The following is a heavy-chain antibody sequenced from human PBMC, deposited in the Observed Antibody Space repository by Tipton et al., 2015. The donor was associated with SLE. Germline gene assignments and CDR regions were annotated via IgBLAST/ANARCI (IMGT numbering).Heavy chain of an antibody. CDR2: FSDGGSST. Sequence: SLRLSCAASGFTFSNYGMSWVRQAPGKGLEWVSDFSDGGSSTNYADSVRGRFTISRDDTRNTLYLLMNSLRAEDTAVYYCSRDLVLGSGSCDSWGQGTQVTVSS. V-gene: IGHV3-23*01. CDR3: SRDLVLGSGSCDS. CDR1: GFTFSNYG. D-gene: IGHD3-10*01. J-gene: IGHJ5*02.